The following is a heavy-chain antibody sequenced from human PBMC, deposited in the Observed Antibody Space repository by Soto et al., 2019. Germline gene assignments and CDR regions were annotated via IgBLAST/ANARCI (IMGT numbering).Heavy chain of an antibody. Sequence: VXLSCAASVFTFRSYAMIWVRQAPWKGLEWVSGVGGSGENTYYADSVKGRFTISRDNSKNTVYLQISSLRAEDTAVYYCAKVLTGYYYYFEYWGQGTLVTVSS. D-gene: IGHD3-9*01. CDR1: VFTFRSYA. J-gene: IGHJ4*02. CDR2: VGGSGENT. CDR3: AKVLTGYYYYFEY. V-gene: IGHV3-23*01.